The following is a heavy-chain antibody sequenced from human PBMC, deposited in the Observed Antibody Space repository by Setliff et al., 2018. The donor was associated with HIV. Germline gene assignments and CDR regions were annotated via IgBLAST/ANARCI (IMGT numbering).Heavy chain of an antibody. CDR3: ARAGGPGYLDY. CDR2: INPGGSEK. CDR1: GFTFSGYW. D-gene: IGHD3-10*01. J-gene: IGHJ4*02. V-gene: IGHV3-7*01. Sequence: GGSLRLSCAVSGFTFSGYWMTWVRQAPGKGLEWVASINPGGSEKWYVDSVKGRFTVSGDNTKNSVFLQMISLRSDDTAVYYCARAGGPGYLDYWGQGTLVTVSS.